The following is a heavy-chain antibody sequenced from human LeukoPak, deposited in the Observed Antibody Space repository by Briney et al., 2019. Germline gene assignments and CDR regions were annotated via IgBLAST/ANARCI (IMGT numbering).Heavy chain of an antibody. V-gene: IGHV3-53*01. J-gene: IGHJ4*02. CDR3: ARGFLWYYDYVWGSYPIGGYFDY. CDR2: IYSGGST. D-gene: IGHD3-16*02. Sequence: IYSGGSTHYSDSVKGRFTISRDNSKNTLYLQMNSLRAEDTAVYYCARGFLWYYDYVWGSYPIGGYFDYWGQGTLVTVSS.